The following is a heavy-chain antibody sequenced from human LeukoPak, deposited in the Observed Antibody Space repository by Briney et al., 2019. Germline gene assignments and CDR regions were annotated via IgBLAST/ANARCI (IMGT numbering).Heavy chain of an antibody. Sequence: ASVKVSCKASGYTFTSYGISWVRQAPGQGLEWMGWINTNTGNPTYAQGFTGRFVLSLDTSASTAYLQISSLKAEDTAVYYCARAMTTVTNDAFDIWGQGTMVTVSS. CDR2: INTNTGNP. CDR1: GYTFTSYG. J-gene: IGHJ3*02. D-gene: IGHD4-17*01. CDR3: ARAMTTVTNDAFDI. V-gene: IGHV7-4-1*02.